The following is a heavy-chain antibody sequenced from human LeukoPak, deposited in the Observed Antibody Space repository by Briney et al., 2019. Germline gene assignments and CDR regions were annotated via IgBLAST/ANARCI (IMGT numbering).Heavy chain of an antibody. V-gene: IGHV3-53*01. D-gene: IGHD4-17*01. CDR1: GLTVSSNY. J-gene: IGHJ4*02. CDR3: AKATVTTRRGIDN. CDR2: IYSGGTK. Sequence: GGSLRLSCAASGLTVSSNYMSWVRQAPGKGLEWVSVIYSGGTKYYADSVKGRFTISRDTSKNTLYLQMNSLRGEDTAVYYCAKATVTTRRGIDNWGQGTLVTVPS.